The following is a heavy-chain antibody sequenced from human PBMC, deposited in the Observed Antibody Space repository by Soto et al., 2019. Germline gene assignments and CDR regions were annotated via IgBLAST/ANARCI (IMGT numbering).Heavy chain of an antibody. CDR2: IYYSGST. Sequence: SETLSLTCTVSGGSVSSGSYYWSWIRQPPGKGLEWIGYIYYSGSTNYNPSLKSRATISVDTSKNQFSLKLSSVTAADTAVYYCARDLSGSYPFDYWGQGTLVTVSS. V-gene: IGHV4-61*01. J-gene: IGHJ4*02. D-gene: IGHD1-26*01. CDR3: ARDLSGSYPFDY. CDR1: GGSVSSGSYY.